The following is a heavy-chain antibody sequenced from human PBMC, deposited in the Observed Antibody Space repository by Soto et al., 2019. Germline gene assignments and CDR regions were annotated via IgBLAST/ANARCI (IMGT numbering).Heavy chain of an antibody. CDR1: GGSISSGEFY. J-gene: IGHJ6*02. V-gene: IGHV4-30-4*01. CDR3: ARSSNTYGYPIYYRGMDV. Sequence: SETLSLTCTVSGGSISSGEFYWSWIRQPLGKGLEWIGHMYYSGGPYYNPSLKSRVTISVDTSKNQFSLKLSSVTAADTAVYYCARSSNTYGYPIYYRGMDVWGQGTTVT. D-gene: IGHD5-18*01. CDR2: MYYSGGP.